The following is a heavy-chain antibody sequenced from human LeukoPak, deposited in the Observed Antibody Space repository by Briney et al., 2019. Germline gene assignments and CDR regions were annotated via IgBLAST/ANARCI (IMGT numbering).Heavy chain of an antibody. V-gene: IGHV3-30*03. CDR3: ALSSMASAGCFDY. Sequence: GRSLRLSCAASGFTFSNYGMHWVRQAPGKGLEGVAVISYDGSKKYYVDSVKGRFTISRDNSNNTLFLQMNSLRPEDTAVYYCALSSMASAGCFDYWGQGTLVTVSS. CDR1: GFTFSNYG. J-gene: IGHJ4*02. CDR2: ISYDGSKK. D-gene: IGHD6-13*01.